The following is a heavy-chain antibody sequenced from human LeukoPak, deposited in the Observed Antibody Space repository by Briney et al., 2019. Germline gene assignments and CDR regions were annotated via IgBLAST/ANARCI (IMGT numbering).Heavy chain of an antibody. CDR2: INPNSGGT. CDR1: GYTLTGYY. CDR3: VPGGGTAAAATQRVYYFDY. Sequence: ASVKVSCKASGYTLTGYYTHWVRQAPGQGLEWMGWINPNSGGTKYAQKFQGRVTMTRDTSINTAYMELSRLRSDDTAMYYCVPGGGTAAAATQRVYYFDYWGQGTLVTVSS. V-gene: IGHV1-2*02. D-gene: IGHD6-13*01. J-gene: IGHJ4*02.